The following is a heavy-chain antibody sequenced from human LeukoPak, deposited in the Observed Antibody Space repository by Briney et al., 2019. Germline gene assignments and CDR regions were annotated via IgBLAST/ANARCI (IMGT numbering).Heavy chain of an antibody. Sequence: ASVKVSCKASGYTFTSYDINWVRQATGQGLEWMGWMNPNSGNTGYAQKFQGRVTMTRDTSISTAYMELSRLRSDDTAVYYCARAADIVVVPAAPDAFDVWGQGTMVTVSS. D-gene: IGHD2-2*01. CDR3: ARAADIVVVPAAPDAFDV. V-gene: IGHV1-8*01. CDR2: MNPNSGNT. CDR1: GYTFTSYD. J-gene: IGHJ3*01.